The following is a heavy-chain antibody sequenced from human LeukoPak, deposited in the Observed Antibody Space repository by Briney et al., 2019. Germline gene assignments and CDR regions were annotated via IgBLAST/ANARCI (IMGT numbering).Heavy chain of an antibody. CDR1: GFTFGSYW. CDR2: INSDGSST. J-gene: IGHJ5*02. Sequence: PGGSLRLSCAASGFTFGSYWMHWVRQAPGKGLVWVSRINSDGSSTSYADSVKGRFTVSRDNAKNSLYLQMNSLRAEDTAVYYCTRIDSYWFDPWGQGTLVTVSS. V-gene: IGHV3-74*01. D-gene: IGHD2-15*01. CDR3: TRIDSYWFDP.